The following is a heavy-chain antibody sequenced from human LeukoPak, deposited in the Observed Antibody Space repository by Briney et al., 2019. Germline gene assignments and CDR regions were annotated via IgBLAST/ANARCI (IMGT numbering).Heavy chain of an antibody. CDR3: ASTPPRYLGYFDY. J-gene: IGHJ4*02. CDR2: IYSGGST. Sequence: GGSLRLSCAASGFTVSYNYMSWVRQAPGKGLEWVSVIYSGGSTNYADSVKGRFTISRDNSKNTLYFQMNSLRAEDTAVYYCASTPPRYLGYFDYWGQGILVTVSS. V-gene: IGHV3-53*01. D-gene: IGHD3-9*01. CDR1: GFTVSYNY.